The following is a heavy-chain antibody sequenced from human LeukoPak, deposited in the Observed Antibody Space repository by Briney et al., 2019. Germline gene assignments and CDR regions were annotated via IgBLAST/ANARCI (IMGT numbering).Heavy chain of an antibody. CDR1: GYSFITYG. V-gene: IGHV1-18*01. CDR3: ARGSSPYYYDYYMYV. CDR2: ISAYNGNT. Sequence: ASVKVSCKAYGYSFITYGITWVRRAPGQRLEWMGSISAYNGNTNYAQKLQGRVTMTTDTTTNTVYMELRSLTPDDTALYYCARGSSPYYYDYYMYVWGKGTTVTVSS. J-gene: IGHJ6*03. D-gene: IGHD6-6*01.